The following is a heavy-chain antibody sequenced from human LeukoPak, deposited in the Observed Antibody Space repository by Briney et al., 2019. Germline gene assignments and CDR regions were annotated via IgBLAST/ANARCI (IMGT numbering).Heavy chain of an antibody. V-gene: IGHV4-59*01. Sequence: SETLSLTCTVSGVSISSYYWSWIRQPPGKGLEWIGYIYYSGSTNYNASLKSRVTISVDTSKNQFSLKMSSVTAADTAVYYCARGDYYDSSGPTTSYYFDYWGQGTLVTVSS. CDR1: GVSISSYY. J-gene: IGHJ4*02. CDR3: ARGDYYDSSGPTTSYYFDY. D-gene: IGHD3-22*01. CDR2: IYYSGST.